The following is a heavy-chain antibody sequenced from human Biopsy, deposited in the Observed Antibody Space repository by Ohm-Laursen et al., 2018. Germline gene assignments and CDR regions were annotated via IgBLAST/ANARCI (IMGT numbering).Heavy chain of an antibody. J-gene: IGHJ5*01. D-gene: IGHD2-15*01. Sequence: SLRLSYAASGFSFSDNYMDWVRQAPGKGLEWVGRIRDKANSYTTDYAASVKGRFTISRDDSKNSLYLQMNSLKTEDTALYYCARAGRYCSGGGCYSWFDSWGQGTLVTVSS. CDR1: GFSFSDNY. CDR3: ARAGRYCSGGGCYSWFDS. CDR2: IRDKANSYTT. V-gene: IGHV3-72*01.